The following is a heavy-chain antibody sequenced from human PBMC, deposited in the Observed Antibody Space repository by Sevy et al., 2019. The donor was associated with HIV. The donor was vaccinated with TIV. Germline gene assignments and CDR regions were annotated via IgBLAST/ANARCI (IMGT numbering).Heavy chain of an antibody. CDR3: VXGGGDS. J-gene: IGHJ4*02. V-gene: IGHV3-7*01. D-gene: IGHD3-16*01. CDR2: IKPDGRDK. CDR1: XXVFGTSW. Sequence: GGSLRLSCAXSXXVFGTSWMGWIRQAPGKGLECVAAIKPDGRDKYYVDSVKGRFIVSRDNAKNSLFLQMNSLRDGDTAVYYCVXGGGDSWGPGALVTVSS.